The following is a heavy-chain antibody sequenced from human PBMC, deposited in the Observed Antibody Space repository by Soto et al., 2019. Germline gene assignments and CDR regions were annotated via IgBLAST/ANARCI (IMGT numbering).Heavy chain of an antibody. CDR3: TRGSSWYDVDWFDP. CDR1: GGSISSYY. J-gene: IGHJ5*02. CDR2: VYNSGST. V-gene: IGHV4-59*01. D-gene: IGHD6-13*01. Sequence: SETLSLTCTVSGGSISSYYWSWIRQPPGKGLEWIGYVYNSGSTNYNPSLKSQVTIPVDTSKNQFSLKLTSVTAADTAMYYCTRGSSWYDVDWFDPWGPGTLVTVSS.